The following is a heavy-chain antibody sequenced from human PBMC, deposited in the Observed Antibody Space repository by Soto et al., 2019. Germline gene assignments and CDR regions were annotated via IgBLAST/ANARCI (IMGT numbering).Heavy chain of an antibody. CDR2: INPSGGST. Sequence: GESLKISCKGSGYTFTSYGISWVRQAPGQGLEWMGIINPSGGSTSYAQKFQGRVTMTRDTSTSTVYMELSSLRSEDTAVYYCASQGAYCSGGSCYLYGMDVWGQGTTVTVSS. CDR3: ASQGAYCSGGSCYLYGMDV. D-gene: IGHD2-15*01. V-gene: IGHV1-46*01. CDR1: GYTFTSYG. J-gene: IGHJ6*02.